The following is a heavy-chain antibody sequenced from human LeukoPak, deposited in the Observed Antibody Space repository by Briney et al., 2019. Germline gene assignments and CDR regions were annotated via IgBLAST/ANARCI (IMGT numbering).Heavy chain of an antibody. CDR3: AKGGYCSSTSCYVGWFDP. CDR2: ISDSGGRT. V-gene: IGHV3-23*01. CDR1: GFTFRSYA. J-gene: IGHJ5*02. Sequence: GGSLRLSCAASGFTFRSYAMNWVRQAPGKGLGWVSGISDSGGRTYYADSVKGRFTISRDNSKNTLFLQMNSLRAEDTAVYYCAKGGYCSSTSCYVGWFDPWGQGTLVTVSS. D-gene: IGHD2-2*01.